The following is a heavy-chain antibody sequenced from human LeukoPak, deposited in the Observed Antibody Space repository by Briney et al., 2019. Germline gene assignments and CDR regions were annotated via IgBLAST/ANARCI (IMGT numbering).Heavy chain of an antibody. CDR1: GWTFGSYS. J-gene: IGHJ5*01. Sequence: ASESLRLSCAATGWTFGSYSMGWVRQAPGKGLEWVSRIRAHSSFKYYADSVKGRFTISRDNAKKSLYLQMDSLRAEDAAVYYCARGRSACNSVRCHRTWFDSWGQGNLVTVSS. CDR3: ARGRSACNSVRCHRTWFDS. V-gene: IGHV3-21*01. CDR2: IRAHSSFK. D-gene: IGHD6-19*01.